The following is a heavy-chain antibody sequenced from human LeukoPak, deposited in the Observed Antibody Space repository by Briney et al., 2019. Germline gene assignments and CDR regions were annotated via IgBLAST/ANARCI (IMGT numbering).Heavy chain of an antibody. V-gene: IGHV3-21*01. CDR2: ISSSSSYI. J-gene: IGHJ4*02. CDR1: GFTFSSYS. Sequence: GGSLRLSCAASGFTFSSYSMNWVRQAPGKGLEWVSSISSSSSYIYYADSVKGRLTISRDNAKNSLYLQMNSLRAEDTAVYYCARDWYYGSGSYPFFDYWGQGTLVTVSS. D-gene: IGHD3-10*01. CDR3: ARDWYYGSGSYPFFDY.